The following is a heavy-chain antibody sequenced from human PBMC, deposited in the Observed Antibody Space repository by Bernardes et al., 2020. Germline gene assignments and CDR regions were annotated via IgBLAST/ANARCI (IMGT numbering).Heavy chain of an antibody. D-gene: IGHD6-19*01. CDR2: ISSSSSYI. V-gene: IGHV3-21*01. CDR1: GFTFSSYS. CDR3: ARVAVAGTYYFDY. Sequence: GSLRLSCAASGFTFSSYSMNWVRQAPGKGLEWVSSISSSSSYIYYADSVKGRFTISRDNAKNSLYLQMNSLRAEDTAVYYCARVAVAGTYYFDYWGQGTLVTVSS. J-gene: IGHJ4*02.